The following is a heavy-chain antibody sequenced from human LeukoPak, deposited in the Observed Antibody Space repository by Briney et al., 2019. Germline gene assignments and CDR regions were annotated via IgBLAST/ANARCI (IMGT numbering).Heavy chain of an antibody. J-gene: IGHJ5*02. Sequence: SETLSLTCAVCGGSISSGGDSCSWIRQPPGKGLEWIGYIYYSGSTYYNPSLKSRVTISVDTSKNQFSLKLSSVTAADTAVYYCARENQRITMVRGVQPGWFDPWGQGTLVTVSS. CDR1: GGSISSGGDS. CDR3: ARENQRITMVRGVQPGWFDP. CDR2: IYYSGST. V-gene: IGHV4-30-4*07. D-gene: IGHD3-10*01.